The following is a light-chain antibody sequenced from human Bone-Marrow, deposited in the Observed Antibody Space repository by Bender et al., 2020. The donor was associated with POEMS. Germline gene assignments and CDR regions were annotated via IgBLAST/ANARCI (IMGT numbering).Light chain of an antibody. J-gene: IGLJ2*01. V-gene: IGLV3-1*01. Sequence: SYEVTQPPSVSVSPGQTASITCSGDDLGDKYVAWYQQKPDQSPVLVIYQDTKRPSGIPERFSGSNSGNTATLTISGTQAMDEADYYCQAWETYSVIFGGGTKLTVL. CDR2: QDT. CDR1: DLGDKY. CDR3: QAWETYSVI.